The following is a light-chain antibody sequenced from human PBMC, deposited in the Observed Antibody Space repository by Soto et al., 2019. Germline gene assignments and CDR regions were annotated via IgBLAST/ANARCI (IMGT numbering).Light chain of an antibody. Sequence: EIVLAQSPGTLSLSPVERATLSCRASQSVSNNYLAWYQQHPGQPPRLLIYGASNRATGIPDRFSGSGSGTDFTLTISRLEPEDFAVYYCQQYGSSGTFGQGTKVDIK. CDR3: QQYGSSGT. CDR2: GAS. J-gene: IGKJ1*01. CDR1: QSVSNNY. V-gene: IGKV3-20*01.